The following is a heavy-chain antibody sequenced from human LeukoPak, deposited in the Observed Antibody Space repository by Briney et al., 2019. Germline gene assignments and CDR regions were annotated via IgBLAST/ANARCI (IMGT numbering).Heavy chain of an antibody. J-gene: IGHJ4*02. CDR2: IYHSGST. V-gene: IGHV4-38-2*02. CDR1: GYSISSGYY. D-gene: IGHD3-3*01. CDR3: ARQNYDFWSGPLESYFDY. Sequence: SETLSLTCTVSGYSISSGYYWGWIRQPPGKGLEWIGSIYHSGSTYYNPSLKSRVTISVDTSKNQFSLKLSSVTAADTAVYYCARQNYDFWSGPLESYFDYWGQGTLVTVSS.